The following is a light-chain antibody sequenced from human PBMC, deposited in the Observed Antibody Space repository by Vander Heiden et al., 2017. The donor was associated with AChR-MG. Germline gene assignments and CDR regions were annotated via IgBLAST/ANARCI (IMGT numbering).Light chain of an antibody. V-gene: IGLV1-40*01. CDR3: QSYDSSLSGSKV. Sequence: QSVLTQPPSVSGAPGQRVIISCTGSSSNIGAGYDVHWYQQLPGTAPNLLIFGNSNRPSGVPDRFSGSNSGTSASLAITGLQAEDEADYYYQSYDSSLSGSKVFGGGTKLTVL. J-gene: IGLJ2*01. CDR2: GNS. CDR1: SSNIGAGYD.